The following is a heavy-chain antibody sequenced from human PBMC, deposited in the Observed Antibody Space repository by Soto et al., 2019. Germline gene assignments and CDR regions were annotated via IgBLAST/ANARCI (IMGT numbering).Heavy chain of an antibody. V-gene: IGHV3-53*01. J-gene: IGHJ3*01. CDR3: XXWHEREPAYDV. CDR1: GFTISGKKY. D-gene: IGHD1-1*01. CDR2: LYDLDGS. Sequence: DVQLVESGGGLIQPGESLRLSCAAFGFTISGKKYVAWVRQAPGKGLEWVSALYDLDGSFYAASVKGRFTTSSDSSKTTVYLQMNDLRPDXXXXXXXXXWHEREPAYDVWGQGTTVT.